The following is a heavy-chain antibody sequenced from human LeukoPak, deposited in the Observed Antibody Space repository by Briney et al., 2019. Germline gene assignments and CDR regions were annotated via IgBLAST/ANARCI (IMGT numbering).Heavy chain of an antibody. V-gene: IGHV3-73*01. CDR1: GFTFSASA. CDR3: TKADYDSSGYYTENDS. J-gene: IGHJ4*02. CDR2: IRVKANNYAT. Sequence: PGGSLRLSCVASGFTFSASAVHWVRQASGKGLEWVGSIRVKANNYATAYAASVEGRFTLSRDDSKDTAYLQMNSLQTEDTAVYYCTKADYDSSGYYTENDSWGQGTLVTVSS. D-gene: IGHD3-22*01.